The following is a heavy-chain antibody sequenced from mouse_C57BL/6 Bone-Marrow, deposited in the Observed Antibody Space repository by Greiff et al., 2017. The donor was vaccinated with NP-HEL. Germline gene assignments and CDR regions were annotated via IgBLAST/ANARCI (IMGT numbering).Heavy chain of an antibody. CDR3: TTLYYYDYFDY. Sequence: VQLQQSGAELVRPGASVKLSCTASGFNIKGDYMHWVKQRPEQGLEWIGWIDPENGDTEYASKFQGKATITADTSSNTAYLQLSSLTSEDTAVYYCTTLYYYDYFDYWGQGTTLTVSS. D-gene: IGHD1-1*01. CDR2: IDPENGDT. CDR1: GFNIKGDY. J-gene: IGHJ2*01. V-gene: IGHV14-4*01.